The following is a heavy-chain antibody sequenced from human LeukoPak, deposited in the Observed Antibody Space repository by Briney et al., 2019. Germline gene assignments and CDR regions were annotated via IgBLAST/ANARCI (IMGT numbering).Heavy chain of an antibody. CDR2: IIPIFGTA. D-gene: IGHD1-7*01. Sequence: GASVKVSCKASGGTFSSYAISGVRQAPGQGLEWMGGIIPIFGTANYAQKFQGRVTITTDESTSTAYMELSSLRSEDPAVYCCARLSPELVSGSGYFDYWGQGTLVTVSS. J-gene: IGHJ4*02. V-gene: IGHV1-69*05. CDR3: ARLSPELVSGSGYFDY. CDR1: GGTFSSYA.